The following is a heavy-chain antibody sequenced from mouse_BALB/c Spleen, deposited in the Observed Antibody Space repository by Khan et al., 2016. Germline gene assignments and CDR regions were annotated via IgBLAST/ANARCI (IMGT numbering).Heavy chain of an antibody. CDR2: ILPGSGST. J-gene: IGHJ3*01. V-gene: IGHV1-9*01. Sequence: QVQLQQSGAELMKPGASVKISCKATGYPFSRYWLEWVKERPGHGLEWIGGILPGSGSTDYNEKFKCKATFTAETSSNTAYIQLSGLTSEDSAVYYCARGAYWGQGTLVTVSA. CDR3: ARGAY. CDR1: GYPFSRYW.